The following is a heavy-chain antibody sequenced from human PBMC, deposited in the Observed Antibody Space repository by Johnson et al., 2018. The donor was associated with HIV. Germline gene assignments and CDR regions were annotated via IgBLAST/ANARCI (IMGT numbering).Heavy chain of an antibody. CDR1: GFTFSSYW. V-gene: IGHV3-7*01. CDR3: AREGIVGANRDAFDI. J-gene: IGHJ3*02. D-gene: IGHD1-26*01. CDR2: IKQDGSEK. Sequence: EVQLVESGGGLVQPGGSLRLSCAASGFTFSSYWMHWVRQAPGKGLEWVANIKQDGSEKYYVDSVKGRFTISRDNAKNSLYLQMNSLRAEYTAVYYCAREGIVGANRDAFDIWGQGTMVTVSS.